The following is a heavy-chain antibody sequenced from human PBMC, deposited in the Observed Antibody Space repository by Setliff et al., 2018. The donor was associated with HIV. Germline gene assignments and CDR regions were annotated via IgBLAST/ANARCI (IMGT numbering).Heavy chain of an antibody. Sequence: SETLSLTCTVSGASISRRSHHWAWIRQPPGKGLEYIGNIYYTGSPHHNPSLESRVATSVDTAKNQFSLKLSSLTAADTAVYYCAGIVRWELVATSTFFYYYMDVWGKGTTVTVSS. V-gene: IGHV4-39*01. CDR3: AGIVRWELVATSTFFYYYMDV. CDR2: IYYTGSP. D-gene: IGHD1-26*01. J-gene: IGHJ6*03. CDR1: GASISRRSHH.